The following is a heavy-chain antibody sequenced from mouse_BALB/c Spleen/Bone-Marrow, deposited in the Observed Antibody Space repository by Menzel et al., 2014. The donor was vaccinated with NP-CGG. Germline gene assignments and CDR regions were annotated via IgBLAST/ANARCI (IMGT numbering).Heavy chain of an antibody. CDR3: SRNSNYSFDF. D-gene: IGHD2-5*01. V-gene: IGHV5-9-4*01. Sequence: EVQVVESGGALVKPGGSLKLSCAASGFTFSDYAMSWVRQSPEKRLEWVAEISNGGNYTYYPDTVTGRFTISRDSAKNTLYLEMSSLRSEDTAMYYCSRNSNYSFDFWGQGTTLTVSS. CDR1: GFTFSDYA. J-gene: IGHJ2*01. CDR2: ISNGGNYT.